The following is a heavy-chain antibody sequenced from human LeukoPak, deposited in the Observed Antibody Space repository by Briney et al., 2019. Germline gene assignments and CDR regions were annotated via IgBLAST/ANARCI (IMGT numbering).Heavy chain of an antibody. CDR3: ASYDDYSNGRDY. Sequence: GRSLRLSCAASGFTFSSCALHWVRQAPGKGLEWVALISYDGSNKYYADSVKGRFTISRDNAKNSLYLQMNSLRAEDTAVYYCASYDDYSNGRDYWGQGTLVTVSS. D-gene: IGHD4-11*01. J-gene: IGHJ4*02. CDR1: GFTFSSCA. V-gene: IGHV3-30-3*01. CDR2: ISYDGSNK.